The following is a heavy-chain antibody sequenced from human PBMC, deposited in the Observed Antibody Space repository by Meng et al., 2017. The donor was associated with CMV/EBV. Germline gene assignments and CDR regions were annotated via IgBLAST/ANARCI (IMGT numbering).Heavy chain of an antibody. V-gene: IGHV5-51*01. J-gene: IGHJ4*02. Sequence: KVSCKGSGYSFTSYWIGWVRQMPGKGLEWMGIIYPGDSDTRYSPSFQGQVTISADKSISTAYLQWSSLKASDTAMYYCATAPIEMATNGGFFGYWGQGTLVTVSS. D-gene: IGHD5-24*01. CDR1: GYSFTSYW. CDR3: ATAPIEMATNGGFFGY. CDR2: IYPGDSDT.